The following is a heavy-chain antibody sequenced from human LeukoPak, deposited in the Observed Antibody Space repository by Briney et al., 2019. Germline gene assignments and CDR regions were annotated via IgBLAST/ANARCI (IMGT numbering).Heavy chain of an antibody. V-gene: IGHV3-30*02. CDR3: ARDIPWGATTLDY. CDR2: IQYDGSVI. Sequence: GGSLRLSCAASGFSFSDYGTHWVRQAPGKGLEWVTFIQYDGSVIFYADSVKGRFTISRDNVKNTLYLQMNSLRAEDTAIYYCARDIPWGATTLDYWGQGTLVTVSS. J-gene: IGHJ4*02. CDR1: GFSFSDYG. D-gene: IGHD1-26*01.